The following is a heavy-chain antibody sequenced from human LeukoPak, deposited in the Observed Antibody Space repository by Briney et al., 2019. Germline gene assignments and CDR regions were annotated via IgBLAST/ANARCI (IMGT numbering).Heavy chain of an antibody. Sequence: PSKTLSLTCAVYGGSFSGYYWSWIRQPPGKGLEWIGEINHSGSTNYNPSLKSRVTISVDTSKNQFSLKLSSVTAADTAVYYCARGKLADSSGYYFDYWGQGTLVTVSS. V-gene: IGHV4-34*01. D-gene: IGHD3-22*01. CDR1: GGSFSGYY. CDR3: ARGKLADSSGYYFDY. J-gene: IGHJ4*02. CDR2: INHSGST.